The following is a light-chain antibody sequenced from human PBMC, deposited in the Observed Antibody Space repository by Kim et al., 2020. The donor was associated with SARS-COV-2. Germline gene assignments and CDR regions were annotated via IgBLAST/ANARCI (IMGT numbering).Light chain of an antibody. CDR2: DVS. V-gene: IGLV2-14*03. Sequence: GQASTISGTGTSSDIGGYNYVSWYQPHPGKAPQLMIYDVSSRPSGVSNRFSGSKSGNMASLTISGLQAEDEADYYCSSYTSSITYVFGTGTKVTVL. CDR1: SSDIGGYNY. CDR3: SSYTSSITYV. J-gene: IGLJ1*01.